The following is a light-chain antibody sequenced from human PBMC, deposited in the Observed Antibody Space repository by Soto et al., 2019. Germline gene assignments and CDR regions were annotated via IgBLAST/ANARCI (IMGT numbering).Light chain of an antibody. CDR2: GNT. CDR1: ISNIGAGYD. V-gene: IGLV1-40*01. Sequence: QSVLTQPPSVSGAPGQRVTISCTGSISNIGAGYDVHWYQQLPGTAPKLLMYGNTNRPSGVPDRFSASKSGTSVSLAITGLQAEDEADYYCQSYDSSLSGHVVFGGGTKLTV. J-gene: IGLJ2*01. CDR3: QSYDSSLSGHVV.